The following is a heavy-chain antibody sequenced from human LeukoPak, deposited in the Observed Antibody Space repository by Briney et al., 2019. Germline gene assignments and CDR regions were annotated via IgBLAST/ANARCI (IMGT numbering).Heavy chain of an antibody. V-gene: IGHV3-23*01. D-gene: IGHD5-18*01. CDR1: GFTFSSYA. Sequence: GGSLRPSCAASGFTFSSYAMSWVRQAPGKGLEWVSGISGSGGSTYYADSVKGRFTISRDNSKNTLHLQMNSLRAEDTAIYYCAKGGSYYYYYYMDVWGKGTTVTVSS. CDR3: AKGGSYYYYYYMDV. J-gene: IGHJ6*03. CDR2: ISGSGGST.